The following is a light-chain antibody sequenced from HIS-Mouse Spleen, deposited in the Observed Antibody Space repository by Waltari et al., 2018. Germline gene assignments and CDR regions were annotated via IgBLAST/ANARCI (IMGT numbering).Light chain of an antibody. CDR2: EDS. J-gene: IGLJ2*01. CDR1: AWPKKY. V-gene: IGLV3-10*01. Sequence: SYDLTQPPSLSVSPGQTARITCSGAAWPKKYAYWYQQKSGQAPVLVIYEDSKRPSGIPERFSGSSSGTMATLTISGAQVEDEADYYCYSTDSSGNHRVFGGGTKLTVL. CDR3: YSTDSSGNHRV.